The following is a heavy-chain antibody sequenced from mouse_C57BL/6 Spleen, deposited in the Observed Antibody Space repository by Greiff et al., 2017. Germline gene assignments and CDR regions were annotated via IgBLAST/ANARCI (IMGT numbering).Heavy chain of an antibody. Sequence: EVQVVESGGDLVKPGGSLKLSCAASGFTFSSYGMSWVRQTPDKRLEWVATISSGGSYTYYPDSVKGRFTISRDNAKNTLYLQMSSLKSEDTAMYYCARQGGEDYWGQGTTLTVSS. CDR3: ARQGGEDY. J-gene: IGHJ2*01. CDR2: ISSGGSYT. V-gene: IGHV5-6*01. CDR1: GFTFSSYG.